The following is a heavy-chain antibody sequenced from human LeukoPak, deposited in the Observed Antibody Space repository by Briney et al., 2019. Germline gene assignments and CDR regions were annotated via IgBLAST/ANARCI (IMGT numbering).Heavy chain of an antibody. J-gene: IGHJ5*02. CDR1: GFTFSSYG. CDR2: ISYDGSNK. CDR3: ARVDGDYDNNWFDP. V-gene: IGHV3-30*03. Sequence: GRSLRLSCAASGFTFSSYGMHWVRQAPGKGLEWVAVISYDGSNKYYADSVKGRFTISRDNSKNTLYLQMNSLRAEDTAVYYCARVDGDYDNNWFDPWGQGTLVTVSS. D-gene: IGHD4-17*01.